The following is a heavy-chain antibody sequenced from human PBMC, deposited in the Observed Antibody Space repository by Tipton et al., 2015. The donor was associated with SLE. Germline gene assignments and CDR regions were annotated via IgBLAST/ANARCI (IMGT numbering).Heavy chain of an antibody. CDR3: ARGPPFMEWERNWFDP. CDR1: GDSMLNSRYY. J-gene: IGHJ5*02. Sequence: TLSLTCTVSGDSMLNSRYYWVWIRQPPGKGLEWVGSISYSGSTYYNPSLKSRVSISIDTSKNQFSLKLTSVTAADTAVYYCARGPPFMEWERNWFDPWGQGTQVTVST. CDR2: ISYSGST. V-gene: IGHV4-39*07. D-gene: IGHD3-3*02.